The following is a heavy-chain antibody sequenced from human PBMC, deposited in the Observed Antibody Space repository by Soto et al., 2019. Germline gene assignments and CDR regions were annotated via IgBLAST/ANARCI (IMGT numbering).Heavy chain of an antibody. CDR1: GFTFNTYW. CDR2: INQDGSEK. Sequence: EVQLVESGGGLVQPGGSLRLSCAASGFTFNTYWMYWVRQAPGRGLEWVANINQDGSEKFYLGSVEGRFTISRDNAKNLLYLQLSSLRADDTAVYFCARASFGGIILSWGQGTLVTVSS. D-gene: IGHD3-16*01. CDR3: ARASFGGIILS. V-gene: IGHV3-7*01. J-gene: IGHJ5*02.